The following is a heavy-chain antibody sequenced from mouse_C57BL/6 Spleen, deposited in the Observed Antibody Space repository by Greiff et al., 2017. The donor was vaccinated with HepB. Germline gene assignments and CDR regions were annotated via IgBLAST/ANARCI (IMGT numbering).Heavy chain of an antibody. J-gene: IGHJ4*01. Sequence: VQLQQSGAELVRPGASVKLSCKASGYTFTDYYINWVKQRPGQGLEWIASIYPGSGNTYYNEKFKGKATLTAEKSSSTAYMQLSSLTSEDSAVYFCAREGGRGYAMDYWGQGTSVTVSS. CDR1: GYTFTDYY. CDR2: IYPGSGNT. V-gene: IGHV1-76*01. D-gene: IGHD3-3*01. CDR3: AREGGRGYAMDY.